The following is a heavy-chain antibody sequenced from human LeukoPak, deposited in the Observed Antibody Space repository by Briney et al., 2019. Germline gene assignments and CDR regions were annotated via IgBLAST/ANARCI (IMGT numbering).Heavy chain of an antibody. D-gene: IGHD3-3*01. CDR3: ARGDKPQRITIFGVVTGNWFDP. Sequence: ASVKVSCKASGYTFSGYYMNWVRQAPGQGLEWMGWINPNTGGTKYAQKFQGRVTMTRDRSISTAYMELSSLRSEDTAVYYCARGDKPQRITIFGVVTGNWFDPWGQGTLVTVSS. CDR2: INPNTGGT. J-gene: IGHJ5*02. V-gene: IGHV1-2*02. CDR1: GYTFSGYY.